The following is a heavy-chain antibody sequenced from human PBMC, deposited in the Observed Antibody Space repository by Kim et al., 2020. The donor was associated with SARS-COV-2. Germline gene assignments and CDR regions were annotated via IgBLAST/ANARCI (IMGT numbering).Heavy chain of an antibody. D-gene: IGHD2-2*01. Sequence: GGSLRLSCAASGFTFSSYAMSWVRQAPGKGLEWVSAISGSGGSTYYADSVKGRFTISRDNSKNTLYLQMNSLRAEDTAVYYCAKSTCSSTSCSNYYYYGMDVWGQGTTVTVSS. J-gene: IGHJ6*02. CDR3: AKSTCSSTSCSNYYYYGMDV. CDR2: ISGSGGST. CDR1: GFTFSSYA. V-gene: IGHV3-23*01.